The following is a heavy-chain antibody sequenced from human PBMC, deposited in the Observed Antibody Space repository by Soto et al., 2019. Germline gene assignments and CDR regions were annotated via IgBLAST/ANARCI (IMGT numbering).Heavy chain of an antibody. CDR1: GGTFNTYA. CDR3: TRSIGSGGVIGGLDY. D-gene: IGHD3-16*02. V-gene: IGHV1-69*01. Sequence: QVQLVQSETEVKKPGSAVKVSCKASGGTFNTYAMNWVRQAPGQGLEWMGGIIPMFDIPRYAQKFQGRVTITVDESTTTAYMELSSMRSDDTAVYYCTRSIGSGGVIGGLDYWGQGTLVTVSS. J-gene: IGHJ4*02. CDR2: IIPMFDIP.